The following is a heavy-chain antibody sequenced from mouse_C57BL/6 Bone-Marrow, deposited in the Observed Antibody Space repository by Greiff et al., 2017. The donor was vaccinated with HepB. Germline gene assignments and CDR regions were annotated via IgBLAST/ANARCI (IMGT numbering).Heavy chain of an antibody. J-gene: IGHJ2*01. CDR2: IDPSDSET. D-gene: IGHD1-1*01. V-gene: IGHV1-52*01. Sequence: VQLQQPGAELVRPGSSVKLSCKASGYTFTSYWMHLVKQRPIQGLEWIGNIDPSDSETHYNQKFKDKATLTVDKSSSTAYMQLSSLTSEDSAVYYCARDCGYGSSFDYWGQGTTLTVSS. CDR1: GYTFTSYW. CDR3: ARDCGYGSSFDY.